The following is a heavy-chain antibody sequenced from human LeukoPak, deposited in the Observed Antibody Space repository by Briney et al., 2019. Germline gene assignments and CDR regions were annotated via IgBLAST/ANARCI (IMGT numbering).Heavy chain of an antibody. V-gene: IGHV4-59*08. D-gene: IGHD3-3*01. CDR1: GGSISPYY. CDR2: IYYSGST. Sequence: SETLSLTCTVSGGSISPYYWSWIRQPPGKGLEYIGYIYYSGSTNYNPSLKSRVTISVDTSKNQFSLKLSSVTAADTAVYYCARHAGYDFWSGYSFDYWGQGTLVTVSS. J-gene: IGHJ4*02. CDR3: ARHAGYDFWSGYSFDY.